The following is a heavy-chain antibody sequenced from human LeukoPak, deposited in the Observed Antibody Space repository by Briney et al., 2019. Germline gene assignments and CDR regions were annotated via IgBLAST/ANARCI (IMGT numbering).Heavy chain of an antibody. D-gene: IGHD1-1*01. V-gene: IGHV3-21*01. CDR1: GFTFSSYS. CDR3: ARAPSGERQDFDY. CDR2: ISSSSSYI. J-gene: IGHJ4*02. Sequence: GGSLRLSCAASGFTFSSYSMNWVRQAPGKGLEWVSSISSSSSYIYYADSVKGRFTISRDNAKNSLYLQMNSLRAEDTAVYYCARAPSGERQDFDYWGQGTLVTVSS.